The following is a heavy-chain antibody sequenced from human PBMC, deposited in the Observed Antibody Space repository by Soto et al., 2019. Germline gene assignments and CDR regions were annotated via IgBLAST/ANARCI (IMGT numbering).Heavy chain of an antibody. D-gene: IGHD6-13*01. V-gene: IGHV3-7*01. J-gene: IGHJ4*02. CDR1: GFTFSSYW. CDR2: IKQDGSEK. CDR3: AREPYSSSFTLYY. Sequence: EVQLVESGGGLVQPGGSLRLSCAASGFTFSSYWMSWVRQAPGKGLEWVANIKQDGSEKYYVDSVKGRFTISRDNAKNSLYLQMNGLRAEDTAVYYCAREPYSSSFTLYYWGQGTLVTVSS.